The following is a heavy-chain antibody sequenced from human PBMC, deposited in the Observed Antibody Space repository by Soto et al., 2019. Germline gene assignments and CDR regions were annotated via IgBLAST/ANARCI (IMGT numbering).Heavy chain of an antibody. CDR1: GGSISSSSYY. CDR3: ARHMTMVRGTPLLHFDY. Sequence: SETLSLTCTVSGGSISSSSYYWGWIRQPPGKGLEWIGSIYYSGSTYYNPSLKSRVTISVDTSKNQFSLKLSSVTAADTAVYYCARHMTMVRGTPLLHFDYWGQGTLVTVSS. D-gene: IGHD3-10*01. CDR2: IYYSGST. V-gene: IGHV4-39*01. J-gene: IGHJ4*02.